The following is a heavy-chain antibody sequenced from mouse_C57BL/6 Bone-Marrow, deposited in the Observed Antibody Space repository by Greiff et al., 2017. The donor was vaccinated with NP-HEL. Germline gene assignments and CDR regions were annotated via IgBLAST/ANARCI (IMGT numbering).Heavy chain of an antibody. CDR2: IDPANGNT. D-gene: IGHD1-1*01. J-gene: IGHJ3*01. V-gene: IGHV14-3*01. CDR1: GFNIKNTY. Sequence: VQLQQSVAELVRPGASVKLSCTASGFNIKNTYMHWVKQRPEQGLEWIGRIDPANGNTKYVPKFQGKATITADTSSNTAYLQLSSLTSEDTAIYYCANSPGGYYGTQEAWFAYWGQGTLVTVSA. CDR3: ANSPGGYYGTQEAWFAY.